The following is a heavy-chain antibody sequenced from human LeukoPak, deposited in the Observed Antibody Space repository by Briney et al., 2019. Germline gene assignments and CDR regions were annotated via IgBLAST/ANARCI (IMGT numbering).Heavy chain of an antibody. D-gene: IGHD6-13*01. CDR2: INHSGST. Sequence: SETLSLTCAVYGGSFSGYYWSWIRQPPGKGLERIGEINHSGSTNYNPSLKSRVTISVDTSKNQFSLKLSSVTAADTAVYYCARVRQLVYYMDVWGKGTTVTVSS. CDR1: GGSFSGYY. CDR3: ARVRQLVYYMDV. J-gene: IGHJ6*03. V-gene: IGHV4-34*01.